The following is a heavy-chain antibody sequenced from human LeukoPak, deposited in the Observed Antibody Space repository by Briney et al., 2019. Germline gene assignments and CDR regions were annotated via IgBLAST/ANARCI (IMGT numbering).Heavy chain of an antibody. CDR2: ISHDGSNK. CDR3: AKDCLRGRAHTIYYFEY. CDR1: GFTFSNYG. D-gene: IGHD3-9*01. Sequence: GGSLRLPCAASGFTFSNYGMHWVRQAPGKGLEWLTVISHDGSNKYYGESVKGRFTISRDNSKNTLYLQMNSLRAEDTAVYYCAKDCLRGRAHTIYYFEYWGQGTLVTVSS. J-gene: IGHJ4*02. V-gene: IGHV3-30*18.